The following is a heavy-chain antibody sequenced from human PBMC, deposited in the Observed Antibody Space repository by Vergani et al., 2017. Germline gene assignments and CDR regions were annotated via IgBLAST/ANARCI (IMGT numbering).Heavy chain of an antibody. J-gene: IGHJ5*02. Sequence: QVQLVQSGAEVKKPGASVKVSCKASGYTFTGYYMHWVRQAPGQGLEWMGWINPNSGGTNYAQKFQGRVTMTRDTSISTAYMELSRLRSDDTAVYYCARDEGGIAAAGTWEEEVRGWFDPWGQGTLVTVSS. V-gene: IGHV1-2*02. CDR1: GYTFTGYY. CDR3: ARDEGGIAAAGTWEEEVRGWFDP. CDR2: INPNSGGT. D-gene: IGHD6-13*01.